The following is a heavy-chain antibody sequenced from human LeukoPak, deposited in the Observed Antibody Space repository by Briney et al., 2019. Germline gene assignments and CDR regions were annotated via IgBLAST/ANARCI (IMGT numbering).Heavy chain of an antibody. CDR1: GGSFSGYY. D-gene: IGHD6-13*01. V-gene: IGHV4-34*01. CDR2: INHSGST. CDR3: ARVAGIAAADYYYYGMDV. J-gene: IGHJ6*02. Sequence: SETLPLTCAVYGGSFSGYYWSWIRQPPGKGLEWIGEINHSGSTNYNPSLKSRVTISVDTSKNQFSLKLSSVTAADTAVYYCARVAGIAAADYYYYGMDVWGQGTTVTVSS.